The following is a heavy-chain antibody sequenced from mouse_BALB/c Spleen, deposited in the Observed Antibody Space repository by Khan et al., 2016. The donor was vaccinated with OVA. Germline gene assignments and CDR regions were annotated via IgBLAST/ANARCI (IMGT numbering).Heavy chain of an antibody. CDR2: IYPGTDNT. V-gene: IGHV1-76*01. J-gene: IGHJ2*01. Sequence: QVQLKESGAELVRPGASVRLSCKTSGYIFTSYWIHWVNQRSGQGLEWIARIYPGTDNTYYNENLKDKATLTADTSSSTAYMQLSSLKSEDSAVYFCAREEALYYFDYWGQGTTLTGSS. D-gene: IGHD3-2*02. CDR3: AREEALYYFDY. CDR1: GYIFTSYW.